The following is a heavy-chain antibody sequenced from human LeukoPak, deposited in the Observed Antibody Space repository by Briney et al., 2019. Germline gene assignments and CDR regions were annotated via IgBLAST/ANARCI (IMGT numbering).Heavy chain of an antibody. Sequence: ASVKVSCKVSGYTFTDYYMHWVQQAPGKGLEWMGLVDPEDGETIYAEKFQGRVTMTTDTSTDTAYMELSSLRSEDTAVYYCATGGYCSSTSCYAAYYYYGMDVWGKGTTVTVSS. V-gene: IGHV1-69-2*01. CDR2: VDPEDGET. CDR3: ATGGYCSSTSCYAAYYYYGMDV. CDR1: GYTFTDYY. J-gene: IGHJ6*04. D-gene: IGHD2-2*01.